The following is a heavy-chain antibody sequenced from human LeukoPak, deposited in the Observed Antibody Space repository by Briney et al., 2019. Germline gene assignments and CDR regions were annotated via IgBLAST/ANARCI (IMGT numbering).Heavy chain of an antibody. CDR1: GFIVSNNY. V-gene: IGHV3-53*01. CDR3: ARGCYYERSGYCPFDY. D-gene: IGHD3-22*01. Sequence: GGSLRLSCAASGFIVSNNYMNWVRRAPGKGLEWVSIIYSGGGTYYADSVKGRFTISRDNSKNTLYLQMNSLRADDTAVYYCARGCYYERSGYCPFDYWGPGTLVTVSS. CDR2: IYSGGGT. J-gene: IGHJ4*02.